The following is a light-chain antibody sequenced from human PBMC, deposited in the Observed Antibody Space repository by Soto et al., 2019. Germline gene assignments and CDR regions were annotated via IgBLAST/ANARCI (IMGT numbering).Light chain of an antibody. V-gene: IGKV3-20*01. CDR2: GAS. Sequence: EIVLTQSPGTLSLSPRERATLSCRASQSVSSNYVAWYQHKVGQAPRLLIYGASNRAPGIPDRFSGSGSETDFTLTISRLEPEDFALYYCQQYAGSPRTFGQGTQVEV. CDR1: QSVSSNY. CDR3: QQYAGSPRT. J-gene: IGKJ1*01.